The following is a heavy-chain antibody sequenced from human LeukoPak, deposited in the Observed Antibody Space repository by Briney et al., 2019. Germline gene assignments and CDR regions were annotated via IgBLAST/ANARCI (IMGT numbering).Heavy chain of an antibody. Sequence: SSETLSLTCTVSGGTISSYYWSWIRQPPGKGLEWIGYNYYSGSTNYNPSFKSRVTISIDTSKNQFSLKLSSVTAADTAVYYCARGLSLFDLWGQGTLVTVSS. J-gene: IGHJ5*02. D-gene: IGHD3-22*01. CDR1: GGTISSYY. CDR3: ARGLSLFDL. V-gene: IGHV4-59*01. CDR2: NYYSGST.